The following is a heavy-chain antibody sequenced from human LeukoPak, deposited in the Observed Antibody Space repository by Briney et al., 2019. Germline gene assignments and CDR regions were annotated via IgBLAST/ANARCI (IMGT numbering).Heavy chain of an antibody. V-gene: IGHV3-30-3*01. J-gene: IGHJ4*02. CDR2: ISYDGSNK. CDR3: AKELNPFNFDY. CDR1: GFTFSSYA. Sequence: GGSLRLSCAASGFTFSSYAMHWVRQAPGKGLEWVAVISYDGSNKYYADSVKGRFTISRDNSKNTLYLQMNSLRAEDTAVYYCAKELNPFNFDYWGQGTLVTVSS.